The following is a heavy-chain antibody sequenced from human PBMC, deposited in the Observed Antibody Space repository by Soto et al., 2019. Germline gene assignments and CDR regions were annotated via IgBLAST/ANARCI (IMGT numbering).Heavy chain of an antibody. Sequence: QVQVVQSGDEVKKPGASAKVSCKASGYTFTNYGFSWVRQAPGQGLEWMGWISGYNGNTKYAEKFQGRVTMTTDTSPXTAHMKLRSLRSDDTAVYYCAREGQAPYYDYGMDVWGQGTAVTVSS. CDR2: ISGYNGNT. V-gene: IGHV1-18*01. J-gene: IGHJ6*02. CDR1: GYTFTNYG. CDR3: AREGQAPYYDYGMDV.